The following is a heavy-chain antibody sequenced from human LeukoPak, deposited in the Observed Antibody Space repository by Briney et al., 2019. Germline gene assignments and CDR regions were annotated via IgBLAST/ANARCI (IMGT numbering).Heavy chain of an antibody. CDR1: GFTFSTYD. Sequence: GGSLRLSCAASGFTFSTYDTQWVRQAPGKGLEWVSGIGRSGSTYYTDSVKGRFTISRDNSKDTLYPQMNSLRAEDTAVYYCARGESFAFANWGQGTMVTVSS. D-gene: IGHD2-21*01. J-gene: IGHJ3*02. CDR3: ARGESFAFAN. V-gene: IGHV3-23*01. CDR2: IGRSGST.